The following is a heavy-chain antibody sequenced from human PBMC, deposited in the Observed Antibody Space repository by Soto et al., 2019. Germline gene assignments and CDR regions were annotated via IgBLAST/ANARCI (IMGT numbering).Heavy chain of an antibody. D-gene: IGHD5-18*01. CDR3: ARTDRTAMVTLFDY. Sequence: QVQLQQWGAGLLKPSETLSLTCAVYGGSFSGYYWSWIRQPPGKGLEWIGEINHSGSTNYNPSLKSRFTISVDTSKNQFSLKLSSVTAADTAVYYCARTDRTAMVTLFDYWGQGTLVTVSS. CDR1: GGSFSGYY. J-gene: IGHJ4*02. CDR2: INHSGST. V-gene: IGHV4-34*01.